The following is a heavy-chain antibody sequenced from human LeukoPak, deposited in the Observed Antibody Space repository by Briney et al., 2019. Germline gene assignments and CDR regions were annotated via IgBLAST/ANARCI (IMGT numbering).Heavy chain of an antibody. Sequence: SSETLSLTCAVYGGSFSGYYWSWIRQPPGKGLEWIGEINHSGSTNYNPSLKSRVTISVDTSKNQFSLKLSSVTAADTAVYCCARWPSPLWFGEDWGQGTLVTVSS. CDR3: ARWPSPLWFGED. J-gene: IGHJ4*02. CDR1: GGSFSGYY. D-gene: IGHD3-10*01. CDR2: INHSGST. V-gene: IGHV4-34*01.